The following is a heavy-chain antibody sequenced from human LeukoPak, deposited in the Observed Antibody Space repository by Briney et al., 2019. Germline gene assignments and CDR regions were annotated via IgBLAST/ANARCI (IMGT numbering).Heavy chain of an antibody. V-gene: IGHV3-11*01. CDR3: ASLRWGY. CDR1: GFTFSFYW. D-gene: IGHD4-23*01. Sequence: GGSLRLSCAASGFTFSFYWMSWVRQAPGKGLEWVSYISSNGSNIYYADSVKGRFTISRDNAKNSLYLQMNSLRAEDTAVYYCASLRWGYWGQGTLVTVSS. J-gene: IGHJ4*02. CDR2: ISSNGSNI.